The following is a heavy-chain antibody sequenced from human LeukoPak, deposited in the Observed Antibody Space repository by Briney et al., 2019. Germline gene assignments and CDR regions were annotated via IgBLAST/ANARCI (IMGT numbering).Heavy chain of an antibody. Sequence: SGPALVKPTQTLTLTCSFSGFSLSTSGMCVGWIRQTPGKALEWLALVNWDDEKYYSASLKTRLTISKDTSKNQVVLTMTNMDPVDTATYYCARYLYGDSAFYFDFWGQGTLVTVSS. CDR2: VNWDDEK. CDR1: GFSLSTSGMC. D-gene: IGHD4-17*01. CDR3: ARYLYGDSAFYFDF. J-gene: IGHJ4*02. V-gene: IGHV2-70*01.